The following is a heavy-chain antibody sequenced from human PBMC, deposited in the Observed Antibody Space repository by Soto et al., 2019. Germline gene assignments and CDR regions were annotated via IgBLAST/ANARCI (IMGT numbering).Heavy chain of an antibody. CDR3: ARGDSYYDFGIEC. V-gene: IGHV3-23*01. CDR2: ISGSGART. J-gene: IGHJ4*02. Sequence: EVHLLESGGGLVQRGGSLRLSCAVSGFTFSNYAMSWVRQAPGKGLEWVTSISGSGARTYYADSVKGRITTSRDNSKNTLVLQVSSLRDEDAAVYYCARGDSYYDFGIECWGQGTVVTVSS. CDR1: GFTFSNYA. D-gene: IGHD3-3*01.